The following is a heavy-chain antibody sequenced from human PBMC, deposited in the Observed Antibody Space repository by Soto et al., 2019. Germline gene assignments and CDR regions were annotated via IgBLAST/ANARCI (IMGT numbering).Heavy chain of an antibody. V-gene: IGHV1-69*02. Sequence: QVQLVQSGAEVKKPGSSVKVSCKASAGTFSSYTISWVRQAPGQGLEWMGRIIPILGITNYAQKVQGRVTITADKSTSAAVMKRSSLRSEDRAVYYCASPNTQEGAGILFDYWGQGTLVTVSS. J-gene: IGHJ4*02. CDR2: IIPILGIT. CDR1: AGTFSSYT. CDR3: ASPNTQEGAGILFDY. D-gene: IGHD2-2*02.